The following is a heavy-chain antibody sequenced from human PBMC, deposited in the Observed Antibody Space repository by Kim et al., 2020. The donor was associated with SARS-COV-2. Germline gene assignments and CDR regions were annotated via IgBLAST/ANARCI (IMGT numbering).Heavy chain of an antibody. CDR2: ISYDGSNK. J-gene: IGHJ4*02. Sequence: GGSLRLSCAASGFTFSSYAMHWVRQAPGKGLEWVAVISYDGSNKYYADSVKGRFTISRDNSKNTLYLQMNSLRAEDTAVYYCARDAPSNLYGSGSYLFDYWGQGTLVTVSS. CDR3: ARDAPSNLYGSGSYLFDY. V-gene: IGHV3-30-3*01. CDR1: GFTFSSYA. D-gene: IGHD3-10*01.